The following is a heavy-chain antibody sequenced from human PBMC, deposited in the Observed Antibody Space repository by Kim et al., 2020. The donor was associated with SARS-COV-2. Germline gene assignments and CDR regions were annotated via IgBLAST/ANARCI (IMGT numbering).Heavy chain of an antibody. D-gene: IGHD3-3*01. CDR3: ARDEPDFCSGYYHAMDV. V-gene: IGHV1-46*01. CDR2: INPSGGST. Sequence: ASVKVSCKASGYTFTSYYMHWVRQAPGQGLEWMGIINPSGGSTSYAQKFQGRVTMTRDTSTSTVYMELSSLRSEDTAVYYCARDEPDFCSGYYHAMDVWGQGTTVTVSS. J-gene: IGHJ6*02. CDR1: GYTFTSYY.